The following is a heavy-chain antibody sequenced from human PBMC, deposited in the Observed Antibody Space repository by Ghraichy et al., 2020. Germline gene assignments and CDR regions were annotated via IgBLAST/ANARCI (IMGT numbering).Heavy chain of an antibody. V-gene: IGHV3-48*01. D-gene: IGHD3-10*01. J-gene: IGHJ3*02. CDR1: GFTFTTYD. CDR3: ARGRDHGFDI. Sequence: GGSLRLSCVVSGFTFTTYDTDYAWNWVRQAPGQGLEWLSYISTGGTTILYADSVKGRFTISSDNAKKSLYLQMNSLRAEDTAVYYCARGRDHGFDIWGQGTMVTV. CDR2: ISTGGTTI.